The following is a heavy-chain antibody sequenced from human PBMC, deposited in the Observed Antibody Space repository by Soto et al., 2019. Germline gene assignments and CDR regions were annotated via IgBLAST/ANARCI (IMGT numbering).Heavy chain of an antibody. CDR1: GGTFSTYS. Sequence: QVQLVQSGAEVKKPGSAVKVSCKDSGGTFSTYSMFWVRQAPGQGLEWMGRIIPMLGIANYAQKFQGRVTITADKSTGTAYVELSSLRSEDTALYYCTIGSWSGEVFDIWGQGTRVTVSS. D-gene: IGHD2-21*01. V-gene: IGHV1-69*02. J-gene: IGHJ3*02. CDR3: TIGSWSGEVFDI. CDR2: IIPMLGIA.